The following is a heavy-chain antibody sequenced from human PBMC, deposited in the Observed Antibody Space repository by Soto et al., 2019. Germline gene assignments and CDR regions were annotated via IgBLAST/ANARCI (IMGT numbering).Heavy chain of an antibody. Sequence: GGSLRLSCAASGFTFSSYSMNWVRQAPGKGLEWVSSISSSSSYIYYADSVKGRFTISRDNAKNSLYLQMNSLRAEDTAVYYCARDHVVRGHYYYGMDVWGQGTTVTVSS. CDR1: GFTFSSYS. CDR2: ISSSSSYI. CDR3: ARDHVVRGHYYYGMDV. D-gene: IGHD3-10*01. V-gene: IGHV3-21*01. J-gene: IGHJ6*02.